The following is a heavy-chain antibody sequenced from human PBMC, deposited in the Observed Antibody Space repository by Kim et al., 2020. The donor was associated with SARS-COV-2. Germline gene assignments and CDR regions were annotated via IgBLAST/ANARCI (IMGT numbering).Heavy chain of an antibody. CDR3: TREAAAGGFYFDY. J-gene: IGHJ4*02. D-gene: IGHD6-13*01. Sequence: YAASVKGRFTISRDDSKSIAYLQMNSLKTEDTAVYYCTREAAAGGFYFDYWGQGTLVTVSS. V-gene: IGHV3-49*02.